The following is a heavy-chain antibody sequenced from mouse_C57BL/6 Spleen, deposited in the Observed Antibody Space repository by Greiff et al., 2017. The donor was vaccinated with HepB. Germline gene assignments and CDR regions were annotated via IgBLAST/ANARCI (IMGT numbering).Heavy chain of an antibody. Sequence: EVQLVESGPELVKPGDSVKISCKASGYSFTGYFMNWVMQSHGKSLEWIGRINPYNGDTFYNQKFKGKATLTVDKSSSTAHMELRSLTSEDSAVYYCARSEGYSNYLDYWGQGTTLTVSS. D-gene: IGHD2-5*01. CDR1: GYSFTGYF. CDR2: INPYNGDT. CDR3: ARSEGYSNYLDY. J-gene: IGHJ2*01. V-gene: IGHV1-20*01.